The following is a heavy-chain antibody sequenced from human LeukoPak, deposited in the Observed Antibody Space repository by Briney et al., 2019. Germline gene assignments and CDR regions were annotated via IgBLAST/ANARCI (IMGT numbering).Heavy chain of an antibody. D-gene: IGHD1-1*01. Sequence: SETLSLTCTVSGGSISSGYYYWGWLRPPPGKGLEWLGTIYYSGSTYYNPSLKSRVTISVDTSKNQFSLKLSSVTAPDTAVYYCARHEDRNWYFDHWGQGTLVTVSS. CDR1: GGSISSGYYY. J-gene: IGHJ4*02. CDR2: IYYSGST. CDR3: ARHEDRNWYFDH. V-gene: IGHV4-39*01.